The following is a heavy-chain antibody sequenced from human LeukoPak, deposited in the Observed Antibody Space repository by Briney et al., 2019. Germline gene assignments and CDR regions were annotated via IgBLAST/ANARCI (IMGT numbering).Heavy chain of an antibody. CDR1: GGSFSGYY. Sequence: PSETLSLTCAVYGGSFSGYYWSWIRQPPGKGLEWIGEINHSGSTTYSPSLKSRVTISVDTSKNQFSLKLSSVTAADTAVYYCARDLYGSGSYYNYWGQGTLVTVSS. CDR2: INHSGST. CDR3: ARDLYGSGSYYNY. D-gene: IGHD3-10*01. J-gene: IGHJ4*02. V-gene: IGHV4-34*01.